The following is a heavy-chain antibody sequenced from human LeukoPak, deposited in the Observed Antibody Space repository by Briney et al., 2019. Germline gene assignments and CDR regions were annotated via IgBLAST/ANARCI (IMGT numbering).Heavy chain of an antibody. Sequence: ASVRVSCKASGYTFTGYYMHWVRQAPGQALEWMGWINPNSGGTNYAQKFQGRVTMTRDTSISTAYMELSRLRSDDTAVYYCAREGNVVVPAAEYYYYYYYMDVWGKGTTVTVSS. D-gene: IGHD2-2*01. CDR1: GYTFTGYY. CDR2: INPNSGGT. J-gene: IGHJ6*03. V-gene: IGHV1-2*02. CDR3: AREGNVVVPAAEYYYYYYYMDV.